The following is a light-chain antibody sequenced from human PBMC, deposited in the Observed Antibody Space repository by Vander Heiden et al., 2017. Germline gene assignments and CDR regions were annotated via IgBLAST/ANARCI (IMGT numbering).Light chain of an antibody. CDR3: QQYGSPLT. V-gene: IGKV3-20*01. J-gene: IGKJ4*01. CDR1: QSVSSSY. Sequence: TQSPGTLSLSPGERATLSCRASQSVSSSYSAWYQQNPRQAPRLLIYGASSSATGIPDSFSGSGSRTDFTLIISRLAADYAVVYYRQQYGSPLTFGGGTKVAIK. CDR2: GAS.